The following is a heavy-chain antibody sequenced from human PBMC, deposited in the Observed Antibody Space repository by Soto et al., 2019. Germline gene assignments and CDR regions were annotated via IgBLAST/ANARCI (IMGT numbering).Heavy chain of an antibody. Sequence: SETLSLTCTVSGGSISSYYWSWIRQPPGKGLEWIGYIYYSGSTNYNPALKSRVTISVDTSKNQFSLKLSSVTAADTAVYYCASLGLRLDEDYYMYVWGQGTTVTVS. CDR3: ASLGLRLDEDYYMYV. CDR2: IYYSGST. D-gene: IGHD6-19*01. V-gene: IGHV4-59*08. CDR1: GGSISSYY. J-gene: IGHJ6*03.